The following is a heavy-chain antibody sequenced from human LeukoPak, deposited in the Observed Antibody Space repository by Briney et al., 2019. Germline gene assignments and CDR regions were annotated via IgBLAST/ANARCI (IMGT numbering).Heavy chain of an antibody. CDR3: AGEYYCSGSYGVDP. CDR1: GYTFTGYY. D-gene: IGHD3-10*01. J-gene: IGHJ5*02. Sequence: ASVKVSCKASGYTFTGYYMHWVRQAPGQGLEWMGRINPNSGGTNYAQKFQGRVTMTRDTSISTAYMELSRLRSDDTAVYYCAGEYYCSGSYGVDPLGQGNLVTVS. V-gene: IGHV1-2*06. CDR2: INPNSGGT.